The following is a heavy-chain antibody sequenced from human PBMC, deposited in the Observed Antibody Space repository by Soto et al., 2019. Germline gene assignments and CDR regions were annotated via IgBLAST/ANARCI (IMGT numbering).Heavy chain of an antibody. Sequence: QVQLVPSGAEVKKPGASVKVSCKASGYTFTSYDINWVRQATGQGLEWMGWMNPNSGNTGYAQKFQGRVTMTRNTSISTAYMELSSLRSEDTAVYYCAGGLGPYCSGGSCYSGWFDRWGQGALVTVSS. J-gene: IGHJ5*02. CDR2: MNPNSGNT. CDR3: AGGLGPYCSGGSCYSGWFDR. V-gene: IGHV1-8*01. CDR1: GYTFTSYD. D-gene: IGHD2-15*01.